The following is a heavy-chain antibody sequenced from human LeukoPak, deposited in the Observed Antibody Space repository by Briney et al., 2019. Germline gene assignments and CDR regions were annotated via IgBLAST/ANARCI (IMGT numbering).Heavy chain of an antibody. CDR1: GFTFSNYA. J-gene: IGHJ6*02. D-gene: IGHD3-10*01. V-gene: IGHV3-23*01. CDR3: AKIPRGRITMVRGVPLDV. Sequence: GGSLRLSCAASGFTFSNYAMRWVRQAPGKGLEWVSGISGSGGSTNYADSVKGRFTISRDNSKNTLYLQMNSLRAEDTAVYYCAKIPRGRITMVRGVPLDVWGQGTTVTVSS. CDR2: ISGSGGST.